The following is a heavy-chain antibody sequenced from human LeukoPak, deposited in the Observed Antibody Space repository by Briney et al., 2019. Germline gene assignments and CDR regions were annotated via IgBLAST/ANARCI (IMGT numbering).Heavy chain of an antibody. CDR3: ARVLAGNYGMDV. Sequence: ASVKVSCKSSGYTFTGYYMHWVRQAPGQGLVWMGWINPNSGGTNYAQKFQGRVTMTRDTSISTAYMELSRLRSDDTAVYYCARVLAGNYGMDVWGQGTTVTVSS. V-gene: IGHV1-2*02. CDR2: INPNSGGT. D-gene: IGHD7-27*01. CDR1: GYTFTGYY. J-gene: IGHJ6*02.